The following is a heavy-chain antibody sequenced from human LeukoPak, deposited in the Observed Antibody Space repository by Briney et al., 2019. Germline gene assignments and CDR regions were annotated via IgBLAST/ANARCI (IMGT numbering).Heavy chain of an antibody. CDR2: INHSGST. CDR3: AIRGVEDYYYYMDV. CDR1: GFTFSSYG. Sequence: GSLRLSCAASGFTFSSYGMSWIRQPPGKGLEWIGEINHSGSTNYNPSLKSRVTISVDTSKNQFSLKLSSVTAADTAVYYCAIRGVEDYYYYMDVWGKGTTVTVSS. D-gene: IGHD5-24*01. V-gene: IGHV4-34*08. J-gene: IGHJ6*03.